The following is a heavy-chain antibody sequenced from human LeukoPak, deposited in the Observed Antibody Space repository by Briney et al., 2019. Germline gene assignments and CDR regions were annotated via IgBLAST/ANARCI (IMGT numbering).Heavy chain of an antibody. CDR2: ISGSGGST. D-gene: IGHD3-10*01. Sequence: GGTLRLSCAASGFTFSSYGMSWVRQAPGKGLEWVSAISGSGGSTYYADSVKGRFTISRDNSKNTLYLQMNSLRAEDTAVYYCAKDAYGSGSYLIDYWGQGTLVTVSS. CDR3: AKDAYGSGSYLIDY. V-gene: IGHV3-23*01. J-gene: IGHJ4*02. CDR1: GFTFSSYG.